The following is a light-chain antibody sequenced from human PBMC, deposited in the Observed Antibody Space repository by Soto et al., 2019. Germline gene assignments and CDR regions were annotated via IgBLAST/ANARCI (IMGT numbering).Light chain of an antibody. CDR3: MQALQTPIT. J-gene: IGKJ5*01. CDR2: LGS. Sequence: DIGMTQSPLSVPVTPREPSPISRMSSQTLLHSNGYNYLDWYLQKPGQSPQLLIYLGSNRASGVPDRFSGSGSGTDFTLKISRVEAEDVGVYYCMQALQTPITFGQGTRLEIK. CDR1: QTLLHSNGYNY. V-gene: IGKV2-28*01.